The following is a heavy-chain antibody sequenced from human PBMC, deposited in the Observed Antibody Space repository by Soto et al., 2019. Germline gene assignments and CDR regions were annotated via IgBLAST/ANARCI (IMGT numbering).Heavy chain of an antibody. CDR1: GFTFSSYA. D-gene: IGHD3-10*01. CDR3: AKAFREFWELFSRPSYYFDY. Sequence: GGSLRLSCAASGFTFSSYAMSWVRQAPGKGLEWVSAISGSGGSTYYADSVKGRFTISRDNSKNTLYLQMNSLRAEDTAVYYCAKAFREFWELFSRPSYYFDYWGQGTLVTVSS. V-gene: IGHV3-23*01. J-gene: IGHJ4*02. CDR2: ISGSGGST.